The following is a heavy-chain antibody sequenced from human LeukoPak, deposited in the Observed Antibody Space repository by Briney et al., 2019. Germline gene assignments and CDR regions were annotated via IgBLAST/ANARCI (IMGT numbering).Heavy chain of an antibody. CDR1: GTPFISYY. Sequence: KPSETLSLTCRVSGTPFISYYWSWIRQTPGKGLEWIGEVNHSGYTNMNPSLKSRVTISVDASKNQFSLRMNTVTAADTAVYFCARMTTGHDYWGQGTLVTVSS. D-gene: IGHD4-17*01. CDR3: ARMTTGHDY. CDR2: VNHSGYT. J-gene: IGHJ4*02. V-gene: IGHV4-34*01.